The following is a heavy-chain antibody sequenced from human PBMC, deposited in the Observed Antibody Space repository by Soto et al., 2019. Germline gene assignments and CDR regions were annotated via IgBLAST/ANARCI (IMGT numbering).Heavy chain of an antibody. D-gene: IGHD6-19*01. J-gene: IGHJ5*02. CDR1: GFSVSVNY. V-gene: IGHV3-53*02. Sequence: EVQLVETGGGLIQPGGSLRLSCAASGFSVSVNYMSWVRQAPGKGLEWVSISHSGGTTYYADSVKGRFTISRDNSKNTLYLQMDSLRDEDTGVYYCTSIAVAEGFDPWGQGTLVTVSS. CDR3: TSIAVAEGFDP. CDR2: SHSGGTT.